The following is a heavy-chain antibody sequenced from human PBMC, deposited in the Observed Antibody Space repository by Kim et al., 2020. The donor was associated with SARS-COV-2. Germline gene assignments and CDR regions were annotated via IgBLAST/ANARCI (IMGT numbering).Heavy chain of an antibody. J-gene: IGHJ6*02. V-gene: IGHV4-59*01. CDR1: GGSFSVYC. D-gene: IGHD3-16*02. CDR2: ICDSGST. Sequence: SETLSLTCTVSGGSFSVYCWSWIRQPPGKGLEWIGDICDSGSTNYNPSPNSRVSISMDTSKNQFSLKLNFVNPADTALYYCARDARVSGAYRVKFYALDVAGQATTVTVSS. CDR3: ARDARVSGAYRVKFYALDV.